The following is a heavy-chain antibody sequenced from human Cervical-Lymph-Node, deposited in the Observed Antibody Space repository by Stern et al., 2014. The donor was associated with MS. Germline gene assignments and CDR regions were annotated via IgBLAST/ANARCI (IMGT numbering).Heavy chain of an antibody. CDR1: GGSISSYY. CDR2: IYYSGST. D-gene: IGHD6-6*01. CDR3: ARGGSSSPPFDC. Sequence: QLQLQESGPGLVKPSETLSLTCTVSGGSISSYYWSWIRQPPGKGLEWIGYIYYSGSTDSNPSLKSRVTISVDTSKNQFSLKLSSVTVADTAVYFCARGGSSSPPFDCWGQGTLVTVSS. V-gene: IGHV4-59*01. J-gene: IGHJ4*02.